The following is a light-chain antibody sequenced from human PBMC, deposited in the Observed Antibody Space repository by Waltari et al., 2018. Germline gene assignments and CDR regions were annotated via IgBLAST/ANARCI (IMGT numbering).Light chain of an antibody. Sequence: DIQMTQSPSTLSASVGDRVIITCRASQSINSWLAWYQQKAGAAPKLLIYKASTLESGVASRFSGGGSGTEFTLTISSLQPDDFATYFCQQYNSIPWTFGQGTKVEI. CDR3: QQYNSIPWT. CDR1: QSINSW. J-gene: IGKJ1*01. V-gene: IGKV1-5*03. CDR2: KAS.